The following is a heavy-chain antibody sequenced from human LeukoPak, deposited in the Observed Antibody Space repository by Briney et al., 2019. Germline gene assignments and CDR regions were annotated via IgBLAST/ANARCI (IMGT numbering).Heavy chain of an antibody. Sequence: PSETLSLTCTVSGGLISISTYYWGWIRQPPGKGLEWIGEINHSGSTKNNPSLKSRVTISVDTSKNQFSLKLSSVTAADTAVYYCARRVGRYFGERAYYYNYMDVWGKGTTVTISS. CDR3: ARRVGRYFGERAYYYNYMDV. V-gene: IGHV4-39*07. CDR2: INHSGST. D-gene: IGHD3-10*01. CDR1: GGLISISTYY. J-gene: IGHJ6*03.